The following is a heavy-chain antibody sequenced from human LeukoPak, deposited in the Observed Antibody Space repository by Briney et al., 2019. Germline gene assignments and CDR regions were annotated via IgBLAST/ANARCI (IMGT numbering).Heavy chain of an antibody. Sequence: PGGSLRLSCAASGFSFSNYAMSWDRQAPGKGLEWVSSTNNGGSSTHYADSVKGRFTISRDNSKNTLYLQLNSVTAEDTAVYYCAKNYYYGLDVWGRGTTVAVSS. CDR3: AKNYYYGLDV. CDR2: TNNGGSST. J-gene: IGHJ6*02. CDR1: GFSFSNYA. V-gene: IGHV3-23*01.